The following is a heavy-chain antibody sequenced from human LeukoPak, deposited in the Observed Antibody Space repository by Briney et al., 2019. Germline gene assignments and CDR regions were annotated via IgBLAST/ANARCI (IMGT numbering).Heavy chain of an antibody. J-gene: IGHJ4*02. D-gene: IGHD3-10*02. V-gene: IGHV3-49*04. Sequence: GGSLRLSCTASGFTFGDYAMSWVRQAPGKGLEWVGFIRSKAYGGTTEYAASVKGRFTISRDDSKSIAYLQMNSLKTEDTAVYYCTRDLGGLGMFGYWGQGTLVTVSS. CDR1: GFTFGDYA. CDR3: TRDLGGLGMFGY. CDR2: IRSKAYGGTT.